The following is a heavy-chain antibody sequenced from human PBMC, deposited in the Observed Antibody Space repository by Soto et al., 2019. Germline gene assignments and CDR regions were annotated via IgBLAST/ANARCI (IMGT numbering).Heavy chain of an antibody. D-gene: IGHD2-15*01. CDR1: GFTFSSYG. V-gene: IGHV3-30*18. CDR2: ISYDGSNK. J-gene: IGHJ6*02. CDR3: AKDFGGGYCSGGSCYSEDYDYYYGMDV. Sequence: QVQLVESGGGVVQPGRSLRLSCAASGFTFSSYGMHWVRQAPGKGLEWVAVISYDGSNKYYADSVKGRFTISSDNSKNTLNLQMNSLRAEDTAVYYCAKDFGGGYCSGGSCYSEDYDYYYGMDVWGQGTTVTVSS.